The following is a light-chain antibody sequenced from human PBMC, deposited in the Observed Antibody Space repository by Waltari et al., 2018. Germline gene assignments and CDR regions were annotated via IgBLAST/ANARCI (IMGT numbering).Light chain of an antibody. CDR2: WAS. CDR1: QSVLYSPNNKNE. Sequence: DIVMTQSPDSLAVSLGERATINCKSSQSVLYSPNNKNELAWYQQKPGHPPQLLIYWASNRESGVPDRFSGSGSGTDFTLTISSLQAEDVAVYYCHQYANSPWTFGQGTKVEVK. CDR3: HQYANSPWT. V-gene: IGKV4-1*01. J-gene: IGKJ1*01.